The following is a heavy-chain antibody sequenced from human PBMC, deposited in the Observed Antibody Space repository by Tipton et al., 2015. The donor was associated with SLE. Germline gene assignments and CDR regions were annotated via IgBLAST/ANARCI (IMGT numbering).Heavy chain of an antibody. Sequence: SLRLSCAASGFAFSRYTMNWVRQAPGKGLEWVSSLRSSTGYTFYADSVKGRFTISRDNSKNTLYLQMNSLRPEDTAVYYCARGGSGWYGRTYYFDYWGQGTLVTVSS. V-gene: IGHV3-21*01. CDR3: ARGGSGWYGRTYYFDY. CDR1: GFAFSRYT. J-gene: IGHJ4*02. CDR2: LRSSTGYT. D-gene: IGHD6-19*01.